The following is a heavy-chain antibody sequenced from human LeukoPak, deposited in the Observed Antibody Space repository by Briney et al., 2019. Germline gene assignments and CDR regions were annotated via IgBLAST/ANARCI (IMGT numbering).Heavy chain of an antibody. Sequence: GRSLRLSCAASGFTFSSYGMHWVRQAPGKGLEWVAVISYDGSNKYYADSVKGRFTISRDNSKNTLYLQMNSLRAEDTAVYYCAKDRTHYGSGSYLFVYWGQGTLVTVSS. J-gene: IGHJ4*02. CDR2: ISYDGSNK. D-gene: IGHD3-10*01. V-gene: IGHV3-30*18. CDR3: AKDRTHYGSGSYLFVY. CDR1: GFTFSSYG.